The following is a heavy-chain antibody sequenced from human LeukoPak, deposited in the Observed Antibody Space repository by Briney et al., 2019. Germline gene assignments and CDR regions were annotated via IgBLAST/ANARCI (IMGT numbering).Heavy chain of an antibody. CDR2: VSGSGDTT. CDR1: GFSFGNHA. J-gene: IGHJ6*04. D-gene: IGHD3-10*02. CDR3: AELGITMIGGV. V-gene: IGHV3-23*01. Sequence: PGGSLRLSCAASGFSFGNHAMIWVRQAAGKGLEWVSVVSGSGDTTHYADSVKGRFTISRDNAKNSLYLQMNSLRAEDTAVYYCAELGITMIGGVWGKGTTVTISS.